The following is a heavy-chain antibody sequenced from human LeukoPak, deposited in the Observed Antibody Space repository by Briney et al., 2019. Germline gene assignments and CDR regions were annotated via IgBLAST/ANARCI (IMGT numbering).Heavy chain of an antibody. Sequence: GGSLRLSCAASGLRFSSYWMSWVRQAPGKGLEWVANINQGGNTVNYVDSVKGRVSISRDNANNALFLQMHSLRFEDTAVYYCATTRRYSSSWDRGFFDYWGQGTLVTVSS. J-gene: IGHJ4*02. CDR1: GLRFSSYW. D-gene: IGHD6-13*01. CDR3: ATTRRYSSSWDRGFFDY. CDR2: INQGGNTV. V-gene: IGHV3-7*03.